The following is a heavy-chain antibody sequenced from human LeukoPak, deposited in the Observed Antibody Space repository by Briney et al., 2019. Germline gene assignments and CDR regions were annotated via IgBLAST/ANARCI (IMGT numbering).Heavy chain of an antibody. CDR1: GGSISSGSYY. J-gene: IGHJ4*02. CDR3: ARGRGNYDFWSGYLCYFDY. V-gene: IGHV4-39*07. Sequence: SETLSLTCTVSGGSISSGSYYWSWIRQPPGKGLEWIGEINHSGSTNYNPSLKSRVTISVDTSKNQFSLKLSSVTAADTAVYYCARGRGNYDFWSGYLCYFDYWGQGTLVTVSS. D-gene: IGHD3-3*01. CDR2: INHSGST.